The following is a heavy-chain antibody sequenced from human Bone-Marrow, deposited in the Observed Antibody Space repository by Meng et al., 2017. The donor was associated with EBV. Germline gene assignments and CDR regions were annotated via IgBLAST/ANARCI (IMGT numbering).Heavy chain of an antibody. J-gene: IGHJ4*02. CDR3: ARAGYHRPASEY. D-gene: IGHD2-15*01. V-gene: IGHV4-4*02. CDR2: IHHSGGT. CDR1: RGFITSGDW. Sequence: VALRESGPGLVRPSGTLSPTCAVSRGFITSGDWWSWVRQSPGKGLEWIGEIHHSGGTSYNPSLKSRVTISLDMSKDQFSLRLSSVTAADTAVYYCARAGYHRPASEYWGQGTLVTVSS.